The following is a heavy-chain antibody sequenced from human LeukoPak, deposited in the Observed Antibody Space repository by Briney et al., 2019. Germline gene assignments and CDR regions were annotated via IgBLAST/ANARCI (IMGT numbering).Heavy chain of an antibody. Sequence: GASVKVSCKASGYTFTSYDINWVRQATGQGLEWTGWMNPNSGNTGYAQKFQGRVTMTRNTSISTAYMELSSLRSEDTAVYYCARGQGGIVVVPAALTEGNWFDPWGQGTLVTVSS. CDR3: ARGQGGIVVVPAALTEGNWFDP. D-gene: IGHD2-2*01. CDR1: GYTFTSYD. CDR2: MNPNSGNT. V-gene: IGHV1-8*01. J-gene: IGHJ5*02.